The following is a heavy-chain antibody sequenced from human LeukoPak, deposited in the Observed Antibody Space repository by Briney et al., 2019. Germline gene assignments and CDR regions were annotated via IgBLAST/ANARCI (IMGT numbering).Heavy chain of an antibody. CDR1: GFAFSSYW. Sequence: GGSLRLSCAASGFAFSSYWMHWVRQAPGKGLVWVSRINSDGSSTSYADSVKGRFTISRDNAKNTLYLQMNSLRAEDTAVYYCAKDMGYSYGPFDYWGQGTLVTVSS. CDR2: INSDGSST. D-gene: IGHD5-18*01. CDR3: AKDMGYSYGPFDY. J-gene: IGHJ4*02. V-gene: IGHV3-74*01.